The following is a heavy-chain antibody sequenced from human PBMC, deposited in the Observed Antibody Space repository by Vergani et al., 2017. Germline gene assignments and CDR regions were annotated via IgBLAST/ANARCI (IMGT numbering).Heavy chain of an antibody. Sequence: QVQLVQSGAEVKKPGSSVKVSCKASGGTFSSYAISWVRQAPGQGLEWMGGIIPIFGTANYAQKFQGRVTITADESTSTAYMALSSLRSEDTAVYYCARGGGIAAAGGINWFDPWGQGTLVTGSS. CDR2: IIPIFGTA. V-gene: IGHV1-69*01. CDR1: GGTFSSYA. CDR3: ARGGGIAAAGGINWFDP. J-gene: IGHJ5*02. D-gene: IGHD6-13*01.